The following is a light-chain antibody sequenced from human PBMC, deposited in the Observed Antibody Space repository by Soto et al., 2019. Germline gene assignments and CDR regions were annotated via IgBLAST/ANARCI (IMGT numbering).Light chain of an antibody. Sequence: SALTQPASVSGSPGQSITISCTGTSSDVGGYNYVSWYQQHPGKAPKLMIYDVSNRPSGVSNRFSGSKSGNTASLTISGLQAEDAADYYCSSYTSSSTPPYVFGTGTKLTVL. CDR2: DVS. V-gene: IGLV2-14*01. CDR1: SSDVGGYNY. J-gene: IGLJ1*01. CDR3: SSYTSSSTPPYV.